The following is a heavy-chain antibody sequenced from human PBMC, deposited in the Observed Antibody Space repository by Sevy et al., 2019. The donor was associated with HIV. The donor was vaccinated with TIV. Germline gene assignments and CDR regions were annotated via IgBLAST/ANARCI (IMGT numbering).Heavy chain of an antibody. CDR3: ARVSYGSGILYYYYMDV. V-gene: IGHV4-4*07. J-gene: IGHJ6*03. Sequence: SETLSLTCTVSGGSISSYYWSWIRQPAGKGLEWIGRIYTSGSTNYNPSLKSRVTMSVDTPKNQFSLKLSSVTAADTAVYYCARVSYGSGILYYYYMDVWGKGTTVTVSS. CDR2: IYTSGST. D-gene: IGHD3-10*01. CDR1: GGSISSYY.